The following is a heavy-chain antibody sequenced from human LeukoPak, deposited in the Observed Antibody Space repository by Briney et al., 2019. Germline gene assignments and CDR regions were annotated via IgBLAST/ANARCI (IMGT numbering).Heavy chain of an antibody. V-gene: IGHV4-39*01. CDR2: IYYSGST. Sequence: SETLSLTCTVSGGSISSSSYYWGWIRQPPGKGLEWIGSIYYSGSTYYNPSLKSRVTISVDTSKNQFSLKLSSVTAADTAVYYCASRHYYGSGGGYCFDYWGQGTLVTVSS. J-gene: IGHJ4*02. CDR1: GGSISSSSYY. CDR3: ASRHYYGSGGGYCFDY. D-gene: IGHD3-10*01.